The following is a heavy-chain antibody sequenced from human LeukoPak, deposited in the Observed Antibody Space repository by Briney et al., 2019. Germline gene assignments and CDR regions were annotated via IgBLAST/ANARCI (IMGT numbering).Heavy chain of an antibody. CDR3: KGSSWYNYYYMDV. J-gene: IGHJ6*03. CDR1: GFTFSNYA. CDR2: ISSSSSTI. V-gene: IGHV3-48*02. D-gene: IGHD6-13*01. Sequence: GGSPRLSCPASGFTFSNYAMNWVRQAPGKGLEWVSYISSSSSTIYYADSMKGRFTISRDNAKNSLYLQMNSLRDEDTAVYYCKGSSWYNYYYMDVWGKGTTVTVSS.